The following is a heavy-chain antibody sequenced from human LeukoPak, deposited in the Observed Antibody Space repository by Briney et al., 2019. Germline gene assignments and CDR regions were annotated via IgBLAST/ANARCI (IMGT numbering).Heavy chain of an antibody. CDR3: ARVRGYYDSRGYYYRGVFSLEYFQH. V-gene: IGHV1-18*01. CDR1: GYTFTSSG. J-gene: IGHJ1*01. Sequence: ASVKVSCKASGYTFTSSGISWVRQAPGQGLEWMGWISAYNGNTNYAQKLQGRVTMTTDTSTSTAYMELRSLRSDDTAVYYCARVRGYYDSRGYYYRGVFSLEYFQHWGQGTLVTVSS. CDR2: ISAYNGNT. D-gene: IGHD3-22*01.